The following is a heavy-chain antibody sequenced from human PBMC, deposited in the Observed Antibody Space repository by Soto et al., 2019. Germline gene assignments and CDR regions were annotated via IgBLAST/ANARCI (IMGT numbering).Heavy chain of an antibody. V-gene: IGHV4-59*12. J-gene: IGHJ5*02. D-gene: IGHD6-13*01. CDR2: IYYSGST. CDR3: ARASSVIAAAGYP. CDR1: GGSISTYY. Sequence: SETLSLTCTVSGGSISTYYWSWIRQPPGKGLEWVGYIYYSGSTNYNPSLKSRVTISVDTSKNQFSLKLSSVTAADTAVYYCARASSVIAAAGYPWGQGTLVTVSS.